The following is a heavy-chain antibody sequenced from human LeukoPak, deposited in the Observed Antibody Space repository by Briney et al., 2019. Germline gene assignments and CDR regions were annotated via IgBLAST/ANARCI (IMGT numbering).Heavy chain of an antibody. D-gene: IGHD3-22*01. CDR1: GFSLSTSGMC. CDR2: IDWDDDK. V-gene: IGHV2-70*01. CDR3: ARTYYYDRSGYYFDY. J-gene: IGHJ4*02. Sequence: SGPTLLNPTQTLTLTCTFSGFSLSTSGMCVRWIRQPPGKALEWLSLIDWDDDKYYSTSLKTRLTISKDTSKNQVVLTMTNMDPVDTATYYCARTYYYDRSGYYFDYWGQGTLVTVSS.